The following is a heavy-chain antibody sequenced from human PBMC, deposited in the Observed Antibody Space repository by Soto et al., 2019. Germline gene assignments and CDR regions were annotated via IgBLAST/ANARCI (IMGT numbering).Heavy chain of an antibody. Sequence: PGGSPRLSCTASGFTFGDYAMSWVRQAPGKGLEWVGFIRSKAYGGTTEYAASVKGRFTISRDDSKSIAYLQMNSLKTEDTAVYYCTRDPGSYSSLGWYYYYYYGMDGWGQGTTVTVSS. V-gene: IGHV3-49*04. CDR1: GFTFGDYA. D-gene: IGHD6-13*01. J-gene: IGHJ6*02. CDR2: IRSKAYGGTT. CDR3: TRDPGSYSSLGWYYYYYYGMDG.